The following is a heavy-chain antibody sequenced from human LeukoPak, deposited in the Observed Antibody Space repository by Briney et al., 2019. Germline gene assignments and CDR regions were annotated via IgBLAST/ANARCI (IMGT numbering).Heavy chain of an antibody. V-gene: IGHV3-48*03. CDR1: GFTFSSFE. CDR2: ISSTGNNK. Sequence: GGSLRLSCVGSGFTFSSFEMNWVRQAPGKGLEWVSYISSTGNNKYYADSVKGRFTISRDNAKNSLYLQMNSLRAEDTALYYCAKGGYYDLDAFDIWGQGTMVTVSS. CDR3: AKGGYYDLDAFDI. D-gene: IGHD1-26*01. J-gene: IGHJ3*02.